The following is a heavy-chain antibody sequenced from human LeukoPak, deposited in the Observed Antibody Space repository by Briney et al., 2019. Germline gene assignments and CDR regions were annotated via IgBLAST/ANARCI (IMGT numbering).Heavy chain of an antibody. J-gene: IGHJ1*01. Sequence: GGSLRLSCAASGFTFSSHAMHWVRQAPGKGLEWVAVISYDGSNKYYADSVKGRFTISRDNSKNTLYLQMNSLRAEDTAVYYCARDRSIAAAGNQFAEYFQHWGQGTLVTVSS. CDR2: ISYDGSNK. D-gene: IGHD6-13*01. CDR3: ARDRSIAAAGNQFAEYFQH. CDR1: GFTFSSHA. V-gene: IGHV3-30*04.